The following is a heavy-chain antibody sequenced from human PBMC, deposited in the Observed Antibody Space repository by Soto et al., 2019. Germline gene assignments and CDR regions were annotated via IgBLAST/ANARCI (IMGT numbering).Heavy chain of an antibody. J-gene: IGHJ4*02. D-gene: IGHD3-10*01. CDR1: GYTFTSYA. V-gene: IGHV1-18*01. Sequence: QVQLVQSGAEVKKPGASVKVSCKASGYTFTSYAISWVPQAPGQGLEWMGWSSAYNGNTNYAQKLQGRFTMTTDTSTSTAYMALRSLRSDDTAVYYCARGWFGEFVDYFDFWGQGTLVTVSS. CDR3: ARGWFGEFVDYFDF. CDR2: SSAYNGNT.